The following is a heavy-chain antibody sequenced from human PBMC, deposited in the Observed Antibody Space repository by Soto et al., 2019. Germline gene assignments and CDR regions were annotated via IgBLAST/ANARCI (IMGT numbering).Heavy chain of an antibody. CDR3: ARAYDFWSGYFDF. Sequence: ASVKVSCKASGCTFSSYAINWVRQAPGQGLEWMGGIIPIFGTANYAQNVQGRVTITADESTSTAYMELNSLRSEDTAVYYCARAYDFWSGYFDFWGQGTLVTVSS. CDR1: GCTFSSYA. J-gene: IGHJ4*02. D-gene: IGHD3-3*01. V-gene: IGHV1-69*13. CDR2: IIPIFGTA.